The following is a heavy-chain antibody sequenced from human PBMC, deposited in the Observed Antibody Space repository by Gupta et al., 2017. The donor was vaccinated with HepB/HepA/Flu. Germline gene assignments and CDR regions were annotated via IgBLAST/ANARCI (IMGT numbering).Heavy chain of an antibody. D-gene: IGHD3-3*01. V-gene: IGHV3-23*01. Sequence: QLLESGGGLVQHGGSLRTYCAASGFSVGSNAMAWVRQAPGKGLEWVSGFGSVMKPHYADSVRSRFTISRDTVNNTVSLQMNNLRAEDTAVYYCAKDLYFWSGMDVWGEGTTVTVSS. CDR1: GFSVGSNA. J-gene: IGHJ6*03. CDR2: FGSVMKP. CDR3: AKDLYFWSGMDV.